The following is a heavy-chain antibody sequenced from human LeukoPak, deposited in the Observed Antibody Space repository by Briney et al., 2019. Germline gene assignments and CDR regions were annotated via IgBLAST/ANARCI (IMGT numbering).Heavy chain of an antibody. CDR1: GFTFSSYA. CDR2: ISAGGSNT. V-gene: IGHV3-23*01. Sequence: GGSLRLSCAASGFTFSSYAMSWVRQAPGKGLEWVSSISAGGSNTYYADSVKGRFTISRDNSKNTLYLQMNSLRAADTAVYYCARDKGTSYLSSSDYWGQGTLVTVSS. J-gene: IGHJ4*02. CDR3: ARDKGTSYLSSSDY. D-gene: IGHD6-6*01.